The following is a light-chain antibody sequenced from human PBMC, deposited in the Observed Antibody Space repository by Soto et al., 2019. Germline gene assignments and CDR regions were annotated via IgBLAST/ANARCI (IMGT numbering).Light chain of an antibody. Sequence: EIVLTQSPGTLSLSPRERATLSCRASQSVSSTYLAWYQQKPGQAPRILIYDASSRATGIPDRFSGSGSWTDFTLTISRLEAEDVAVYYCQHYGRSPLFPFGPGTNVDI. CDR3: QHYGRSPLFP. V-gene: IGKV3-20*01. J-gene: IGKJ3*01. CDR2: DAS. CDR1: QSVSSTY.